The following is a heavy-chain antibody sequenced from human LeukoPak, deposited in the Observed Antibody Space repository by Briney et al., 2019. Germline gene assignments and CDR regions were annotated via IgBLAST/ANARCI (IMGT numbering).Heavy chain of an antibody. Sequence: SETLSLTCAVYGGSFSGYYWSWIRQPPGKGLEWIGEINHSGSTNYNPSLKSRVTISVDTSKNQFSLKLSSVTAAGTAVYYCARDGYSYGSDAFDIWGQGTMVTVSS. CDR1: GGSFSGYY. D-gene: IGHD5-18*01. CDR3: ARDGYSYGSDAFDI. V-gene: IGHV4-34*01. J-gene: IGHJ3*02. CDR2: INHSGST.